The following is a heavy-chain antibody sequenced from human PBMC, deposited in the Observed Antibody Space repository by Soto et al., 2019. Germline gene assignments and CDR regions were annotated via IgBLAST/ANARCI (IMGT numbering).Heavy chain of an antibody. CDR3: ARRWRDGFDY. J-gene: IGHJ4*02. V-gene: IGHV3-13*04. D-gene: IGHD3-3*01. Sequence: VGSLRLSCASSGFTFSTYDMAWVRQCIGKGLEWVSVIGPTGDTYYPDSVKGRFTISRENAKDSLYLQMNSLTAGDTAVYYCARRWRDGFDYWGQGTLVNVS. CDR2: IGPTGDT. CDR1: GFTFSTYD.